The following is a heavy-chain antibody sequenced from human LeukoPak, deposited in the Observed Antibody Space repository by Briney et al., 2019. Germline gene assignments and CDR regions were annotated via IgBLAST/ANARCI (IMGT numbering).Heavy chain of an antibody. D-gene: IGHD6-25*01. CDR1: GFTFSTYA. CDR3: ASSSGHYFDY. J-gene: IGHJ4*02. Sequence: GGSLRLSCAASGFTFSTYAMHWVRQAPGKGLEWVTVIWSDGSNKYYADSVKGRFTISRDNSKSTLYLQMDSLRAEDTAMYYCASSSGHYFDYWGQGTLVTVSS. CDR2: IWSDGSNK. V-gene: IGHV3-33*01.